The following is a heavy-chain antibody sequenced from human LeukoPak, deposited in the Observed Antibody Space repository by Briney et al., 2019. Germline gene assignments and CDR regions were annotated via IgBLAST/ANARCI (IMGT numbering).Heavy chain of an antibody. J-gene: IGHJ4*02. CDR2: IKQDGSQK. V-gene: IGHV3-7*01. CDR3: TRDFSSGD. CDR1: GFTFNAYW. D-gene: IGHD3-3*01. Sequence: GGSLRLSCEASGFTFNAYWMDWVRQAPGKGLEWVANIKQDGSQKYYVDSVKGRFTISRDNAKNSLYLQVNSLRAEDTAIYYCTRDFSSGDWSQGTLVTVSS.